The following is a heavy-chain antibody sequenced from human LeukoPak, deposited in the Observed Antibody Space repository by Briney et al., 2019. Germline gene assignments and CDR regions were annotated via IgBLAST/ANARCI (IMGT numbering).Heavy chain of an antibody. Sequence: SETLSLTCTVSGDSITSSSYYWGWTRQAPGKGLEWIASIHYSGTTYYKPSLKSRVTISVDTSKNQFSLKLSSVTAADTAVYYCARAEGVPLDVWGKGTTVTISS. CDR3: ARAEGVPLDV. CDR1: GDSITSSSYY. CDR2: IHYSGTT. V-gene: IGHV4-39*07. D-gene: IGHD3-10*01. J-gene: IGHJ6*04.